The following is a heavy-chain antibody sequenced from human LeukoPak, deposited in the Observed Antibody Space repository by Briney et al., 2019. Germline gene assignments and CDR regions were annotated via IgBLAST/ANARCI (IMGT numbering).Heavy chain of an antibody. CDR3: ARDADRGRYGHGMDV. Sequence: GGSLRLSCAASGFTFSSYEMNWVRQAPGKGLEWVAVIWYDGSNKYYADSVKGRFTISRDNSKNTLYLQMNSLRAEDTAVYYCARDADRGRYGHGMDVWGQGTTVTVSS. CDR2: IWYDGSNK. V-gene: IGHV3-33*08. J-gene: IGHJ6*02. CDR1: GFTFSSYE. D-gene: IGHD3-16*01.